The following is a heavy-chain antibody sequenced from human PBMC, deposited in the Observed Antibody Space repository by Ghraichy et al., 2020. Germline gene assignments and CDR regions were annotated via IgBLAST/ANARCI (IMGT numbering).Heavy chain of an antibody. D-gene: IGHD6-13*01. CDR2: IKQDGSEK. CDR1: GFTFSSYW. J-gene: IGHJ3*02. CDR3: ARDRSSSSWVRAFDI. Sequence: GGSLRLSCAASGFTFSSYWMSWVRQAPGKGLEWVANIKQDGSEKYYVDSVKGRFTISRDNAKNSLYLQMNSLRAEDTAVYYCARDRSSSSWVRAFDIWGQGTMVTVSS. V-gene: IGHV3-7*01.